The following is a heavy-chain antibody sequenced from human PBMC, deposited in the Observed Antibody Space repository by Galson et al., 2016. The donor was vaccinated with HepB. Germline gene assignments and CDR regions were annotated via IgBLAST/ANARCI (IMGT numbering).Heavy chain of an antibody. V-gene: IGHV3-7*01. CDR1: GFTFSSHW. CDR2: INQNGNEK. D-gene: IGHD3-10*01. CDR3: AGVPVSYGIKFDY. J-gene: IGHJ4*02. Sequence: SLRLSCAASGFTFSSHWMGWVRQAPGRGLEWVATINQNGNEKYYVDSVKGRFTFSRDNAKNSLYLQMDSPRAEDTAVYYCAGVPVSYGIKFDYWGQGTLVTVSS.